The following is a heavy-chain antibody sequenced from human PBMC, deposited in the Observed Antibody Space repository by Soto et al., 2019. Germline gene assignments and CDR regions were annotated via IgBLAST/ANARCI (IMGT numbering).Heavy chain of an antibody. J-gene: IGHJ6*02. CDR1: GCSIRGRSYY. D-gene: IGHD5-18*01. Sequence: SETPFFPCTVSGCSIRGRSYYWGCIRLPPGKGLEWIGSIYYSGNTYYNPSLKSRVTISVDTSKNQFSLKLSSVTAADTAVYYCAGPRRGYSYGIHYGMDVWGQGTTVTV. CDR3: AGPRRGYSYGIHYGMDV. V-gene: IGHV4-39*05. CDR2: IYYSGNT.